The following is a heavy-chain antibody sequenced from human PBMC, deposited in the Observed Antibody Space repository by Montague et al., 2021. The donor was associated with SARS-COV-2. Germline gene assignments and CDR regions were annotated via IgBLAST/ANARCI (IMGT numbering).Heavy chain of an antibody. Sequence: SETLSLTCAVYGGSFSGYYWNWIRQPPGKGLEWIREINHSGSTNYNPSLKSRVTISVDTSKNQFSLKLSSVTAADTAVYYCARARQDVVVPALGIGAYYYYYYMDVWGKGTTVTVSS. J-gene: IGHJ6*03. D-gene: IGHD2-2*01. CDR1: GGSFSGYY. CDR3: ARARQDVVVPALGIGAYYYYYYMDV. V-gene: IGHV4-34*01. CDR2: INHSGST.